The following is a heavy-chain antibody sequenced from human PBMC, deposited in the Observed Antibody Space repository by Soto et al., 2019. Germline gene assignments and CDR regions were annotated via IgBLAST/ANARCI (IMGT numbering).Heavy chain of an antibody. CDR2: IYHSGST. CDR3: ARAGRYRSPEMATIKNRYYFDY. V-gene: IGHV4-38-2*02. D-gene: IGHD5-12*01. Sequence: SETLSLTCTVSGYSISSGYYWGWIRQPPGKGLEWIGSIYHSGSTYYNPSLKSRVTISVDTSKNQFSLKLSSVTAADTAVYYCARAGRYRSPEMATIKNRYYFDYWGQGTLVTVSS. CDR1: GYSISSGYY. J-gene: IGHJ4*02.